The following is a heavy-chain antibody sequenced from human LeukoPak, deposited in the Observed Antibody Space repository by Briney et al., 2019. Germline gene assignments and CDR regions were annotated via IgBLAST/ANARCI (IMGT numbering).Heavy chain of an antibody. D-gene: IGHD2-2*01. V-gene: IGHV3-21*01. CDR1: GFTFSSYS. Sequence: GGSLRLSCAASGFTFSSYSMNWVRQAPGKGLEWVSSITSSSSYIYYADSVKGRFTISRDNAKNSLYLQMNSLRAEDTAVYYCASGGFYCSSTTCPPDWGQGTLVTVSS. CDR2: ITSSSSYI. J-gene: IGHJ4*02. CDR3: ASGGFYCSSTTCPPD.